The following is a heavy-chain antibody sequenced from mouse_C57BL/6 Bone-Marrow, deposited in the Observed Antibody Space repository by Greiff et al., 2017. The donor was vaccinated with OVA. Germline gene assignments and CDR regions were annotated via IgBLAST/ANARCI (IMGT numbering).Heavy chain of an antibody. D-gene: IGHD1-1*01. V-gene: IGHV14-4*01. CDR1: GFNIKDDY. CDR3: TTPSYYGSSYEFAY. CDR2: IDPENGDT. J-gene: IGHJ3*01. Sequence: EVQLQDSGAELVRPGASVKLSCTASGFNIKDDYMHWVKQRPEQGLEWIGWIDPENGDTEYASKFQGKATITADTSSNTAYLQLSSLTSEDTAVYYCTTPSYYGSSYEFAYWGQGTLVTVSA.